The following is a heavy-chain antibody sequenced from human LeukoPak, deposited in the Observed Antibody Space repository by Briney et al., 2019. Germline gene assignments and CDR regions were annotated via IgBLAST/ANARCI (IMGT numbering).Heavy chain of an antibody. V-gene: IGHV1-18*04. CDR2: ISAYNGNT. CDR1: GYTFTSYG. Sequence: GASVKVSCKASGYTFTSYGISWVRQAPGQGLEWMVWISAYNGNTNYAQKLQGRVTMTTDTSTSTAYMELRSLRSDDTAVYYCARVRCSSTSCPGLNWFDPWGQGTLVTVSS. CDR3: ARVRCSSTSCPGLNWFDP. J-gene: IGHJ5*02. D-gene: IGHD2-2*01.